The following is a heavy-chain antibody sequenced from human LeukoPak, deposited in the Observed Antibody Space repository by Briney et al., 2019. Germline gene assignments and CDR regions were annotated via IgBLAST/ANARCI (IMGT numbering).Heavy chain of an antibody. CDR3: ARDPLGYSGSEFDY. J-gene: IGHJ4*02. V-gene: IGHV4-59*12. CDR1: GGSISSYY. D-gene: IGHD5-12*01. CDR2: IYYSGST. Sequence: SETLSLTCTVSGGSISSYYWSWIRQPPGKGLEWIGYIYYSGSTDYNPSLKSRVTISVDTSKNQFSLRLSSVTAADTAVYYCARDPLGYSGSEFDYWGQGTLVTVSS.